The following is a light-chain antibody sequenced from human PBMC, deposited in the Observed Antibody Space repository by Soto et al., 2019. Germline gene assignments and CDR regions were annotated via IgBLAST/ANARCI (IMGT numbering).Light chain of an antibody. CDR1: QSISSW. Sequence: DIQMTQSPSTLSASVGDRVTITCRASQSISSWLAWYQQKPGKAPKVLIYDASSLESGVPSRFSGSGSGTEFTLTISSLQPDDFATYHCQQYNSYSLTFGQGTKVDIK. J-gene: IGKJ1*01. V-gene: IGKV1-5*01. CDR2: DAS. CDR3: QQYNSYSLT.